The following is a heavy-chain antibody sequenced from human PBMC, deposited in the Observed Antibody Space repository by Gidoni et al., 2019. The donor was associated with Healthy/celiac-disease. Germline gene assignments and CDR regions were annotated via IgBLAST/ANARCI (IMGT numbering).Heavy chain of an antibody. V-gene: IGHV4-39*01. D-gene: IGHD2-15*01. CDR3: ANPGYCSGGSCYSGAFDI. Sequence: STYYNPSLKSRVTLSVDTSKNQFSLKLSSVTAADTAVYYCANPGYCSGGSCYSGAFDIWGQGTMVTVSS. J-gene: IGHJ3*02. CDR2: ST.